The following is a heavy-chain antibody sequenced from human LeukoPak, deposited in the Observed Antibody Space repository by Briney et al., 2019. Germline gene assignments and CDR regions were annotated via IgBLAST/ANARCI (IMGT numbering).Heavy chain of an antibody. V-gene: IGHV3-48*01. D-gene: IGHD3-22*01. J-gene: IGHJ4*02. Sequence: PGGSLRLSCAASGFTFSSYTMNWVRQAPGKGLEWVSYSSSSGGTIYYADSVKGRFTISRDNAKNSLYLQMNSLRAEDTAIYYCAKDSYDSSGSRYDYWGQGTLVTVSS. CDR1: GFTFSSYT. CDR3: AKDSYDSSGSRYDY. CDR2: SSSSGGTI.